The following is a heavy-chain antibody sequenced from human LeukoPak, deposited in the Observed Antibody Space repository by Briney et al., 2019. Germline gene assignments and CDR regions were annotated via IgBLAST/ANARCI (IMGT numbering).Heavy chain of an antibody. CDR1: GFTFNNYA. D-gene: IGHD5-12*01. J-gene: IGHJ5*02. V-gene: IGHV3-23*01. CDR2: LRGGGAST. CDR3: AKHSGSDSGYWFDP. Sequence: GGSLRLSCAASGFTFNNYALTWVRQTPGKGLEWVSTLRGGGASTYYADSVKGRFTNFRDNSRSTLYLQMNNLRAEDTAVYYCAKHSGSDSGYWFDPWGQGTLVTVSS.